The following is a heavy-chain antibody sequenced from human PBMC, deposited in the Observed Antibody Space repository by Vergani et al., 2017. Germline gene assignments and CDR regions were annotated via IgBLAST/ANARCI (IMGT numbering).Heavy chain of an antibody. Sequence: QVQLQESGPGLVKPSGTLSLTCAVSGGSISSSNWWSWVRQPPGKGLEWIGEIYHSGSTNYNPALKSRVTISVDKSKNQFSLKLSSVTAADTAVYYCARGGYYYDSSGYPTRAFDIWGQGTMVTVSS. CDR1: GGSISSSNW. J-gene: IGHJ3*02. D-gene: IGHD3-22*01. CDR3: ARGGYYYDSSGYPTRAFDI. V-gene: IGHV4-4*02. CDR2: IYHSGST.